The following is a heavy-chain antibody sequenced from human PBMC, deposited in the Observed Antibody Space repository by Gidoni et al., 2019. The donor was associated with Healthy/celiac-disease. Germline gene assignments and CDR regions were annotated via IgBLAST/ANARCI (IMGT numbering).Heavy chain of an antibody. V-gene: IGHV3-13*01. CDR1: GFPFSSYD. CDR3: ARGDCSSTSCYSDAFDI. D-gene: IGHD2-2*01. CDR2: IGTAGDT. Sequence: EVQLVDSGGGLVPLGGSLRHSCAASGFPFSSYDMHCVRQATGKGLEWVSAIGTAGDTYYPGSVKGRFTVSRENAKNSWYLQMNSLRAGDTAVYYCARGDCSSTSCYSDAFDIWGQGTMVTVSS. J-gene: IGHJ3*02.